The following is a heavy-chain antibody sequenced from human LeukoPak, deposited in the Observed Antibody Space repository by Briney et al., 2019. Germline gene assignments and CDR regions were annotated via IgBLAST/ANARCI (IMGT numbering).Heavy chain of an antibody. CDR2: IIPIFGTT. D-gene: IGHD5-12*01. J-gene: IGHJ4*02. CDR1: GGTFSTYA. V-gene: IGHV1-69*05. Sequence: SVKVSCKASGGTFSTYAITWVRQAPGQGLEWMGGIIPIFGTTNYAQEFQGRVTITTDESTTTAYMELSSLRSEDTAVYYCARGANNWGLRFGTFDSWGQGALVTVSS. CDR3: ARGANNWGLRFGTFDS.